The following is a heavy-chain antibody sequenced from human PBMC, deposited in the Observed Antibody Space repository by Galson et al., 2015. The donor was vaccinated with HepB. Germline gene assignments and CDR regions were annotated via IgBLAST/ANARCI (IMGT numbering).Heavy chain of an antibody. Sequence: PALVKPTQTLTLACTFSGFSLSTSGMCVSWIRQPPGKALEWLALIDWDDDKYYSTSLKTRLTISKDTSKNQVVLTMTNMDPVDTATYYCARIMRMITFGGVTPYYYYGMDVWGQGTTVTVSS. D-gene: IGHD3-16*01. CDR3: ARIMRMITFGGVTPYYYYGMDV. J-gene: IGHJ6*02. V-gene: IGHV2-70*01. CDR1: GFSLSTSGMC. CDR2: IDWDDDK.